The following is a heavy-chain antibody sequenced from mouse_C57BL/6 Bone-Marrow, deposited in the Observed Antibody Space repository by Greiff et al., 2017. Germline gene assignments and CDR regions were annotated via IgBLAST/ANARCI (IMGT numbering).Heavy chain of an antibody. CDR1: GYSITSDYA. J-gene: IGHJ2*01. CDR2: ISYSGST. V-gene: IGHV3-2*02. D-gene: IGHD2-4*01. CDR3: ARRYDSFYFDY. Sequence: EVKLMESGPGLVKPSQSLSLTCTVTGYSITSDYAWNWIRQFPGNKLEWMGYISYSGSTSYNPSIKIRISITRDTSKNQFFLQLNSVTTEDTATYYCARRYDSFYFDYWGQGTTLTVSS.